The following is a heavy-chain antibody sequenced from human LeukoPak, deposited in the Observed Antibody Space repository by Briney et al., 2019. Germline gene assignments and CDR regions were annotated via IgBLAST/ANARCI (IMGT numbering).Heavy chain of an antibody. J-gene: IGHJ5*02. CDR1: GGSFNDYY. Sequence: PSETLSLTCGVYGGSFNDYYWSWIRQPPGKGLEWIGETNHAGNTNYNPSLKSRVSMSVDRSKSQVSLHLNSVTAADTAVYYCARSHGAGLQWFDTWGQGTPVTVSS. D-gene: IGHD3-10*01. CDR2: TNHAGNT. V-gene: IGHV4-34*01. CDR3: ARSHGAGLQWFDT.